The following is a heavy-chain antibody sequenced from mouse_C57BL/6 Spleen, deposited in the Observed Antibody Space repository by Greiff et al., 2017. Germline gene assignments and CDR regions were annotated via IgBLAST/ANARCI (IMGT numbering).Heavy chain of an antibody. V-gene: IGHV1-64*01. CDR1: GYTFTSYW. D-gene: IGHD1-1*01. Sequence: QVQLQQPGAELVKPGASVKLSCKASGYTFTSYWMHWVKQRPGQGLEWIGMIHPNSGSTNYNEKFKSKATLTVDKSSSTAYMQLSSLTSEDSAVYYCARSGDCSSSWFAYWGQGTLVTVSA. J-gene: IGHJ3*01. CDR3: ARSGDCSSSWFAY. CDR2: IHPNSGST.